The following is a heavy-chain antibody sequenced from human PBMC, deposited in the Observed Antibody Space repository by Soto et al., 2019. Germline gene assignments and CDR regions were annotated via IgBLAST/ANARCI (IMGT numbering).Heavy chain of an antibody. CDR3: ARDWPEYDFWSGYYGRQYYYYGMDV. CDR2: IYPSDSDT. J-gene: IGHJ6*02. CDR1: GYSFTNYW. Sequence: RGESLKISCKGSGYSFTNYWIGWVRQMPGKGLEWMGIIYPSDSDTKYSPSFQGHVTISRDNAKNSLYLQMNSLRAEDTAVYYCARDWPEYDFWSGYYGRQYYYYGMDVWGQGTTVTVSS. V-gene: IGHV5-51*01. D-gene: IGHD3-3*01.